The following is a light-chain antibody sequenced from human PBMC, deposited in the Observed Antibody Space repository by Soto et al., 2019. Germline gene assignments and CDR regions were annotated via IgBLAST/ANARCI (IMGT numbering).Light chain of an antibody. J-gene: IGKJ2*01. V-gene: IGKV1-5*03. Sequence: DIQMTQSPSTLSASVGDRVTITCRASQSISSWLAWYQQKPGKAPKLLIYKASSLESGVPSRFSGSGSGTEFPLTISSLQPDDFATYYCQFMYTFGQGTKLEIK. CDR2: KAS. CDR3: QFMYT. CDR1: QSISSW.